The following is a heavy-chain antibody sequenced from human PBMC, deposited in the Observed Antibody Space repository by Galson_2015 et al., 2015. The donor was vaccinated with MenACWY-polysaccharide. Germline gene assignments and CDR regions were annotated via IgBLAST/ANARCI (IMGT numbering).Heavy chain of an antibody. CDR2: IKKDGSEK. Sequence: SLRLSCEASGFTFSNYWMTWVRLAPGKGLEWVANIKKDGSEKHYVDSVKGRFTISRDNALYLQMNSLRAEDTAVYFCARGHYGMDVWGQGTTATVSS. V-gene: IGHV3-7*01. CDR1: GFTFSNYW. J-gene: IGHJ6*02. CDR3: ARGHYGMDV.